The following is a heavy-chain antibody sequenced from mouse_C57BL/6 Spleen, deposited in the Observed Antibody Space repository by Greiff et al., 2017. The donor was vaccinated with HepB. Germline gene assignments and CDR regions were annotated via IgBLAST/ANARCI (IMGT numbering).Heavy chain of an antibody. Sequence: EVQLQQSGAELVRPGASVKLSCTASGFNIKDDYMHWVKQRPEQGLEWIGWIDPENGDTEYASKFQGKATITADTSSNTAYLQLSSLTSEDTAVYYCTIYYYGSSYVRFAYWGQGTLVTVSA. J-gene: IGHJ3*01. CDR2: IDPENGDT. CDR3: TIYYYGSSYVRFAY. CDR1: GFNIKDDY. D-gene: IGHD1-1*01. V-gene: IGHV14-4*01.